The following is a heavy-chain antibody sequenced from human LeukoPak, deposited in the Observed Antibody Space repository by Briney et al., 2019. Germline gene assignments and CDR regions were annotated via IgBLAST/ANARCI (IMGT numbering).Heavy chain of an antibody. V-gene: IGHV3-15*01. Sequence: GGSLRLSCAASGFTFNNAWMNWVRQAPGKGLEWVGHIKRKSDGGTTEYPALVKGRFTISRDDSENTLYLQMNSLKAEDTAIYYCTADCDGGSPGNDYWGQGTQVTVSS. D-gene: IGHD2-15*01. J-gene: IGHJ4*02. CDR3: TADCDGGSPGNDY. CDR1: GFTFNNAW. CDR2: IKRKSDGGTT.